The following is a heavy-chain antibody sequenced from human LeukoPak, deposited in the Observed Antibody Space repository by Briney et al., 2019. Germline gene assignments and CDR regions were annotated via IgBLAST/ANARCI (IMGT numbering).Heavy chain of an antibody. CDR3: AKHLWRDLVSLGEGYYFGY. J-gene: IGHJ4*02. Sequence: GGSLRLSCAASGFTFSSYSMNWVRQAPGKGLEWVSYISSSGSTIDYADSVKGRFTISRDNAKNSLYLHMNSLRAEDTAVYYCAKHLWRDLVSLGEGYYFGYWGQGTLVSVSS. V-gene: IGHV3-48*01. CDR1: GFTFSSYS. CDR2: ISSSGSTI. D-gene: IGHD3-10*01.